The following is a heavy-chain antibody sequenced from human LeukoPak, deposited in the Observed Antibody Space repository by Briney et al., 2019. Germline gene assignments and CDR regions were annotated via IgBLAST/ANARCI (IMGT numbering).Heavy chain of an antibody. CDR2: MNPNSGNT. J-gene: IGHJ5*02. Sequence: ASVKVSCKASGYTFTSYDINWVRQATGQGLEWMGWMNPNSGNTGYAQKFQGRVTMTRNTSISAAYMELSSLRSEDTAVYYCARGRDYGDYSWFDPWGQGTLVTVSS. CDR3: ARGRDYGDYSWFDP. CDR1: GYTFTSYD. D-gene: IGHD4-17*01. V-gene: IGHV1-8*01.